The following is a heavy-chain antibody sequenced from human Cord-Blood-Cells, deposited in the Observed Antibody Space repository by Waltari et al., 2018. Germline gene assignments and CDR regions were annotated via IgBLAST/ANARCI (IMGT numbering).Heavy chain of an antibody. J-gene: IGHJ4*02. D-gene: IGHD6-13*01. CDR3: ARIAAAGTDFDY. CDR1: GGTFSSYA. Sequence: QVQLVQSGAEVKKPGSSVKVSCKASGGTFSSYAISWVRQAPGQGLEWMGGIIHIFGTANYAQKFKGRVTITADESTSTAYMELSSLRSEDTAVYYCARIAAAGTDFDYWGQGTLVTVSS. V-gene: IGHV1-69*01. CDR2: IIHIFGTA.